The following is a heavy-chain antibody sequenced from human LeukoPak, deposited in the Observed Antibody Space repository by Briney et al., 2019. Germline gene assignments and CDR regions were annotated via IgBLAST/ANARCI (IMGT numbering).Heavy chain of an antibody. CDR1: GFTFSSYA. CDR3: AKDSGLAGYSSDWFDP. Sequence: GGSLRLSCAASGFTFSSYAMSWVRQAPGKGLEWVSAISGSGRSTYYADSVKGRFTISRDNSKNTLYLQMNSLRAEDTAVYYCAKDSGLAGYSSDWFDPWGQGTLVTVSS. D-gene: IGHD6-19*01. CDR2: ISGSGRST. V-gene: IGHV3-23*01. J-gene: IGHJ5*02.